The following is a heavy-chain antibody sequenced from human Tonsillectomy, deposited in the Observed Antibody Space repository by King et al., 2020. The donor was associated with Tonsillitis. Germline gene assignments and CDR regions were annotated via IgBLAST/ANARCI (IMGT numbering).Heavy chain of an antibody. V-gene: IGHV4-61*02. J-gene: IGHJ5*02. Sequence: VQLQESGPGLVKPSQTLSLTCTVSGGSISSGSYYWRWIRQPAGQGLEWIGRIYTSGSTNYNPSLKSRVTISVDTSKNPFSLKLSSVTAADTAVYYCARAGAYDILTDTYNWFDPWGQGTLVTVSS. CDR1: GGSISSGSYY. CDR3: ARAGAYDILTDTYNWFDP. D-gene: IGHD3-9*01. CDR2: IYTSGST.